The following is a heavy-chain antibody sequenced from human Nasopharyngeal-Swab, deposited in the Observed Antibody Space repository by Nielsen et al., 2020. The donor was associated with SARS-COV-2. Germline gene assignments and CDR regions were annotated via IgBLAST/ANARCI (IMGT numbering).Heavy chain of an antibody. D-gene: IGHD6-13*01. J-gene: IGHJ4*02. CDR1: GFTFGSYG. Sequence: GESLKISCAASGFTFGSYGMHWVRQAPGKGLEWVAVIWYDGSNKYYADSVKGRFTISRDNSKNTLYLQMNSLRAEDTAVYYCARDLGGAAAGTDYWGQGTLVTVSS. CDR3: ARDLGGAAAGTDY. V-gene: IGHV3-33*01. CDR2: IWYDGSNK.